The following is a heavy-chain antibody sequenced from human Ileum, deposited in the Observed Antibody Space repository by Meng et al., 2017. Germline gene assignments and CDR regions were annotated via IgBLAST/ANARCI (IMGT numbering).Heavy chain of an antibody. CDR3: ARDLGNSPFDY. V-gene: IGHV3-33*01. CDR2: IWPDGNHK. Sequence: GGSLRLSCLASGFTLSNSGMHWVRQAPGKGLDWVAVIWPDGNHKYYADSVEGRFTISRDSAKNTLFLEMNNLRADDTAVYYCARDLGNSPFDYWGQGTVVTSPQ. J-gene: IGHJ4*02. D-gene: IGHD7-27*01. CDR1: GFTLSNSG.